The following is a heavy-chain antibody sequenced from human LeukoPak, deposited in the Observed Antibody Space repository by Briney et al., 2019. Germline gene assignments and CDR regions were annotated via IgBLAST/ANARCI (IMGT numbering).Heavy chain of an antibody. CDR3: AKSIRPTNSWFDY. D-gene: IGHD6-13*01. J-gene: IGHJ4*02. CDR1: GFTVSSND. V-gene: IGHV3-53*01. Sequence: GGSLRLSCAASGFTVSSNDMTWVRQAPGKGLEWVSAIGGGGTTYYVDSVKGRFTISRDNSKNTLYLQMSSLRVEDTAVYYCAKSIRPTNSWFDYWGQGSLVTVSS. CDR2: IGGGGTT.